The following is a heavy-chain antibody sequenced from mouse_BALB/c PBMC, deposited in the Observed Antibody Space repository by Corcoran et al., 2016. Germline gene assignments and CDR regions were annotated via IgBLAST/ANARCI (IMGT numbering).Heavy chain of an antibody. CDR3: ARWDGYFDV. CDR2: IDPANGNT. J-gene: IGHJ1*01. Sequence: EVQLQQSGAELVKPGASVTLSCTASGFNIKDTYMHWVKQRPEQGLEWIGRIDPANGNTKYDPKFQGKATITADTSSNTAYLQLSSLTSEDTAVYYCARWDGYFDVWGAGTTVTVSS. D-gene: IGHD4-1*01. V-gene: IGHV14-3*02. CDR1: GFNIKDTY.